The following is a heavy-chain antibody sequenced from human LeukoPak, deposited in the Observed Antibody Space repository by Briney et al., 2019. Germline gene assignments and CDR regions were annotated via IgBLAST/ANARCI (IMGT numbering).Heavy chain of an antibody. V-gene: IGHV1-8*02. Sequence: GASVKVSCKASGGTFSSYAINWVRQATGQGLEWMGWMNPNSGNTGYAQKFQGRVTMTRNTSISTAYMELSSLRSEDTAVYYCASVASYYGSGSSGVFDYWGQGTLVTVSS. D-gene: IGHD3-10*01. CDR2: MNPNSGNT. CDR1: GGTFSSYA. CDR3: ASVASYYGSGSSGVFDY. J-gene: IGHJ4*02.